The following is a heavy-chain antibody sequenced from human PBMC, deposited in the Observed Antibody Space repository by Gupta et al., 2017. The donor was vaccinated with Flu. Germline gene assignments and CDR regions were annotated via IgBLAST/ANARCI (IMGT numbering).Heavy chain of an antibody. J-gene: IGHJ4*02. D-gene: IGHD6-19*01. CDR2: IYHSGST. CDR1: GGSISSSNW. V-gene: IGHV4-4*02. Sequence: QVQLQESGPGLVKPSGTLSLTCAVSGGSISSSNWWSWVRQPPGKGLEWIGEIYHSGSTNYNPSLKSRVTISVDKSKNQFSLKLSSVTAADTAVYYCARLPPNTARYSSGWYVDYWGQGTLVTVSS. CDR3: ARLPPNTARYSSGWYVDY.